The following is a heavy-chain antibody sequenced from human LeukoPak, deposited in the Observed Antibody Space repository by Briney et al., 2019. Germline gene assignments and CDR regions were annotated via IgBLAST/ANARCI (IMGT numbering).Heavy chain of an antibody. V-gene: IGHV3-30*04. J-gene: IGHJ4*02. CDR3: ARGVLTMIVVVALDY. Sequence: GGSLRLSCAAPGFTFSSYAMHWVRQAPGKGLEWVAVISYDGSNKYYADSVKGRFTISRDNSKNTLYLQMNSLRAEDTAVYYCARGVLTMIVVVALDYWGQGTLVTVSS. CDR1: GFTFSSYA. D-gene: IGHD3-22*01. CDR2: ISYDGSNK.